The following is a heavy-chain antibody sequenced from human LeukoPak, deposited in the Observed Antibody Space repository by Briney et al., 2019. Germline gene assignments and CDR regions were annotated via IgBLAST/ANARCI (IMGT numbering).Heavy chain of an antibody. V-gene: IGHV4-38-2*02. J-gene: IGHJ4*02. Sequence: SETLSLTCTVSGYSISSGYYWGWIRQPPGKGLEWIGSIYDSGSTNYNPSLKSRVTISVDTSKNQLSLKLSSVTAEDTAVYYCARTGYCSGNSCYLNPIDYWGQGTLVTVSS. D-gene: IGHD2-15*01. CDR3: ARTGYCSGNSCYLNPIDY. CDR1: GYSISSGYY. CDR2: IYDSGST.